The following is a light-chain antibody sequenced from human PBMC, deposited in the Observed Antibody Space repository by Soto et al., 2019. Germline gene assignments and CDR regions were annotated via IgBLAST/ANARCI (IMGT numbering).Light chain of an antibody. Sequence: DLQMTQSPSSLSASVGDRVTITCRASQSISSNLNWYQQKPGKAPKLLIYAASTLQSGVPSRFSGSGSWTDFTLTISSLQPEDCATYYCQQCYSTPRTFGGGTKVEIK. CDR1: QSISSN. CDR2: AAS. V-gene: IGKV1-39*01. CDR3: QQCYSTPRT. J-gene: IGKJ4*01.